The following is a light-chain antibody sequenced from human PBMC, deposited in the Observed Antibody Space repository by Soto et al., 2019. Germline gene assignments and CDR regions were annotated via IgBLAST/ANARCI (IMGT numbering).Light chain of an antibody. J-gene: IGLJ1*01. CDR1: SSDVGGYNL. CDR2: EAS. V-gene: IGLV2-23*01. Sequence: QSALTQPAAVSGSPGQSITISCTGTSSDVGGYNLVSRYQQHPGKAPKLMIYEASKRPSGVSNRFSGSKSGNTASLTISGLQAEDEADYYCCSYADSRTYVFGTGTKVTVL. CDR3: CSYADSRTYV.